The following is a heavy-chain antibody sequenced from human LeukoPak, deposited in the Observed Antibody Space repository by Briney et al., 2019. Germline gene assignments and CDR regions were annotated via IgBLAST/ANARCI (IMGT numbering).Heavy chain of an antibody. Sequence: GESLKISCAASGFTFSSYSMNWVRQAPGKGLEWVSYISSSSSTIYYADSVKGRFTISRDNAKNSLYLQMNSLRAEDTAVYYCARSLTKGYCTNGVCRTYYFDYWGQGTLVTVSS. CDR2: ISSSSSTI. CDR1: GFTFSSYS. D-gene: IGHD2-8*01. J-gene: IGHJ4*02. CDR3: ARSLTKGYCTNGVCRTYYFDY. V-gene: IGHV3-48*01.